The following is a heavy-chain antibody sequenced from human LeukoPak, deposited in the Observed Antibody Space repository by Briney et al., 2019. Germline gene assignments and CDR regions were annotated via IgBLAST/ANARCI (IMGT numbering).Heavy chain of an antibody. CDR3: ARLSMGAGDAFDI. CDR2: INHSGST. Sequence: PSETLSLTCAVYGGSFSGYYWSWIRQPPGKGLEWIGEINHSGSTNYNPSLKSRVTISVDTSKNQFSLKLSSVTAADTAVYYCARLSMGAGDAFDIWGQGTMVTVSS. V-gene: IGHV4-34*01. J-gene: IGHJ3*02. CDR1: GGSFSGYY. D-gene: IGHD1-26*01.